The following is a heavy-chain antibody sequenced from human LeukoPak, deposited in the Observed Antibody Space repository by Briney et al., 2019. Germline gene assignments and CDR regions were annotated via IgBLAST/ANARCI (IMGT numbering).Heavy chain of an antibody. CDR1: GGSIRYSTSY. CDR3: ARHSDYYDSSGYDY. V-gene: IGHV4-39*01. D-gene: IGHD3-22*01. J-gene: IGHJ4*02. Sequence: SETLSLTCTVSGGSIRYSTSYWGWIRQPPGKGLEWIGSIYYSGSTYYNPSLKRRVTISVDTSKNQFSLKLSSVTAADTAVYYCARHSDYYDSSGYDYWGQGTLVTVSS. CDR2: IYYSGST.